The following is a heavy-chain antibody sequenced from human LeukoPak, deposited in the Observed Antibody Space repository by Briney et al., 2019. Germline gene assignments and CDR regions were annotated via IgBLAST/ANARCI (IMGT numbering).Heavy chain of an antibody. Sequence: ASVKVSCKASGYTFTGYYMHWVRQAAGQGLEWRGWINPNSGGTNYAQKFQGRVTMTRDTSISTAYMELGRLRSDDTAVYYCATTRRDIVVVPAAIGESDYWGQGTLVTVSS. V-gene: IGHV1-2*02. J-gene: IGHJ4*02. CDR2: INPNSGGT. CDR3: ATTRRDIVVVPAAIGESDY. D-gene: IGHD2-2*02. CDR1: GYTFTGYY.